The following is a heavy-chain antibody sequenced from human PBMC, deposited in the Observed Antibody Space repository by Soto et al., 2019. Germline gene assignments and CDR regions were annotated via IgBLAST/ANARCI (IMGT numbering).Heavy chain of an antibody. J-gene: IGHJ6*02. Sequence: ASVKVSCKASGYTFTSYDINWVRQATGQGLEWMGWMNPNSGNTGYAQKFQGRVTMTRNTSISTAYMELSSLRSEDTAVYYCVRGPYCTNGVCYTDYYYYYGMDVWG. CDR3: VRGPYCTNGVCYTDYYYYYGMDV. V-gene: IGHV1-8*01. CDR1: GYTFTSYD. CDR2: MNPNSGNT. D-gene: IGHD2-8*01.